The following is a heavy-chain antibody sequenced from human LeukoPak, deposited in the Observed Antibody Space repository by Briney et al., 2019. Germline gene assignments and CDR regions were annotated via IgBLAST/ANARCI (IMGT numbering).Heavy chain of an antibody. J-gene: IGHJ3*02. D-gene: IGHD2-2*01. V-gene: IGHV3-21*01. CDR2: ISSSSSYI. CDR1: GFTFSSYS. Sequence: GGSLRLSCAASGFTFSSYSMNWVRQAPGKGLEWVSSISSSSSYIYYADSVKGRFTISRDNAKNSLYLQMNSLRAEDTAVYYCAREPRGGTSSDAFDIWGQGTMVTVSS. CDR3: AREPRGGTSSDAFDI.